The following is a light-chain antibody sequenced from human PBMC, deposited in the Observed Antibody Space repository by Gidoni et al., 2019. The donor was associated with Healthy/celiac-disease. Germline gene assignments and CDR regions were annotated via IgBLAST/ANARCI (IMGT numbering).Light chain of an antibody. CDR2: AAS. V-gene: IGKV1-39*01. Sequence: IQMTLCPSSLSASVGDRVTITCRASQSISSYLNWYQQKPGKAPKLLIYAASSLQRGVTSRFSVSGSGTDFTLTISSLQPEDFATYYCQQSYSTPLTFGGGTKVDIK. J-gene: IGKJ4*01. CDR1: QSISSY. CDR3: QQSYSTPLT.